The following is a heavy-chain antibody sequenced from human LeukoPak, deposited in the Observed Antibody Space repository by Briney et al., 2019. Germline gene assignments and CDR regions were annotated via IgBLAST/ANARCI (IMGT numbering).Heavy chain of an antibody. V-gene: IGHV3-23*01. CDR3: ADFSDGSGSYYMYYFDY. Sequence: GGSLRLSCAASGFTFGSYAMSWVRQAPGKGLEWVSAISGSGGSTYYADSVKGRFTISRDNSKNTLYLQMNSLRAEDTAVYYCADFSDGSGSYYMYYFDYWGQGTLVTVSS. J-gene: IGHJ4*02. D-gene: IGHD3-10*01. CDR2: ISGSGGST. CDR1: GFTFGSYA.